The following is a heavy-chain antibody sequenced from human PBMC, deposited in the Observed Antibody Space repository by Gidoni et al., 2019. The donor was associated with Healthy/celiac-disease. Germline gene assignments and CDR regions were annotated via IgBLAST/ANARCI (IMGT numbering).Heavy chain of an antibody. CDR1: GYTFTSYG. CDR3: ARNPIVGATAPPLYYFDY. V-gene: IGHV1-18*04. D-gene: IGHD1-26*01. CDR2: ISAYNGNT. J-gene: IGHJ4*02. Sequence: QVQLVQSGAEVKKPGASVKVSCKASGYTFTSYGISWVRQAPGQGLEWMGWISAYNGNTNYAQKLQGRVTMTTDTSTSTAYMELRSLRSDDTAVYYCARNPIVGATAPPLYYFDYWGQGTLVTVSS.